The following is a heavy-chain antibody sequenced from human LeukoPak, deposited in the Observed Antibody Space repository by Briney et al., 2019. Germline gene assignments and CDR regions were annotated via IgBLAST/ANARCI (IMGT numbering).Heavy chain of an antibody. V-gene: IGHV1-69*13. CDR3: ARWAYYDSSGGFDP. J-gene: IGHJ5*02. D-gene: IGHD3-22*01. CDR2: IIPIFGTA. CDR1: GGTFSSYA. Sequence: ASVKVSCKAFGGTFSSYAISWVRQAPGQGLEWMGGIIPIFGTANYAQKFQGRVTITADESTSTAYMELSSLRSEDTAVYYCARWAYYDSSGGFDPWGQGTLVTVSS.